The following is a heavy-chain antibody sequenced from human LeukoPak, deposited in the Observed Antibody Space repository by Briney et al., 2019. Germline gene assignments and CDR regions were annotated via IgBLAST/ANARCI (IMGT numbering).Heavy chain of an antibody. CDR1: GGTFSSYS. D-gene: IGHD1-26*01. CDR2: IIPIFDTA. Sequence: ASVKVSCKASGGTFSSYSISWVRQAPGQGLEWMGGIIPIFDTADYAQKFQGRVTITADESTSTAYMELSSLGSEDTAVFYCARISLGAIWGYYYGMDVWGQGTTDTVSS. CDR3: ARISLGAIWGYYYGMDV. V-gene: IGHV1-69*13. J-gene: IGHJ6*02.